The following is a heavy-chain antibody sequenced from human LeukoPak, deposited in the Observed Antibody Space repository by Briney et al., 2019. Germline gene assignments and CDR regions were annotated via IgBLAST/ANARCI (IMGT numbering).Heavy chain of an antibody. D-gene: IGHD6-13*01. CDR1: GYTFTSYG. CDR2: ISAYNGNT. Sequence: ASVKVSCKASGYTFTSYGISWVRQAPGQGLEWMGWISAYNGNTNYAQKLPGRVTMTTDTSTSTAYMELRSLRSDDTAVYYCARRVGSSSWYGPRYYYGMDVWGQGTTVTVSS. J-gene: IGHJ6*02. V-gene: IGHV1-18*01. CDR3: ARRVGSSSWYGPRYYYGMDV.